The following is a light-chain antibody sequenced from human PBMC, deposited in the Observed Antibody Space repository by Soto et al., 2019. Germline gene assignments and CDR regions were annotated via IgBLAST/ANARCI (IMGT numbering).Light chain of an antibody. CDR3: KQYGSSPPYT. CDR1: QCVINSY. J-gene: IGKJ2*01. Sequence: VLTPSPDPLSLSPGEIAPLSCRAIQCVINSYFAWYHQKPGQAPRLLIFGSSDRATGIPDRFSGSGSGTDFTLTISRLETEDFAVYYCKQYGSSPPYTCGQRTKLEIK. V-gene: IGKV3-20*01. CDR2: GSS.